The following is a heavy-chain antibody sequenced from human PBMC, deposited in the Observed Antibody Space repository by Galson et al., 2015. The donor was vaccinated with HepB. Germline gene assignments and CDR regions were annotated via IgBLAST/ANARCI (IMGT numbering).Heavy chain of an antibody. D-gene: IGHD1-1*01. CDR1: GFSFSSFA. CDR2: IGGSGGRT. Sequence: SLRLSCAASGFSFSSFAMTWVRQAPGKGLEWVSAIGGSGGRTYYADSVKGRFTISRDNSKNTLYLQTSSLRAEDTAVYYCAKDRRIERPRAMDIWGQGTTVTASS. J-gene: IGHJ6*02. V-gene: IGHV3-23*01. CDR3: AKDRRIERPRAMDI.